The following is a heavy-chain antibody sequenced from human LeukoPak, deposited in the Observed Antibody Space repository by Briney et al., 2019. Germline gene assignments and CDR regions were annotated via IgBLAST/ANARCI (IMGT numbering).Heavy chain of an antibody. D-gene: IGHD3-22*01. V-gene: IGHV3-64*01. Sequence: GGSLRLSCAASGFVFSTYAIHWVRHVPGKGLEYVSGINGNGDYTDYANSVKGRFTISRGNFKNTVYLQMGSLRAEDTAVYYCARDRARITMIVVPRGYYFDYWGQGTLVTVSS. CDR2: INGNGDYT. CDR3: ARDRARITMIVVPRGYYFDY. J-gene: IGHJ4*02. CDR1: GFVFSTYA.